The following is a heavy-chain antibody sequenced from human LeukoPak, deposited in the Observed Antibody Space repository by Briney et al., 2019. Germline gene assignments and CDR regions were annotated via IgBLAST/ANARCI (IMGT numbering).Heavy chain of an antibody. V-gene: IGHV4-38-2*02. CDR2: IYHSGRT. D-gene: IGHD3-10*01. CDR3: ARVMMVRVRPYYFDY. J-gene: IGHJ4*02. CDR1: GYSINSGYY. Sequence: SETLSLTCTVSGYSINSGYYWGWIRQPPGKGLEWIGSIYHSGRTYYNPSLKSRVTISVDTSKNQFSLKLSSVTAADTAVYYCARVMMVRVRPYYFDYWGQGTLVTVSS.